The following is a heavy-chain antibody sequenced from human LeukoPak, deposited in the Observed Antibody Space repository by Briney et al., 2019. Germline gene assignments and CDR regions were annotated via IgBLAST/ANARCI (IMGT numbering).Heavy chain of an antibody. CDR3: ARVPPPSYYGSVSSYFDY. Sequence: GASVKVSCKASGYTFTGYYMHWVRQAPGQGLEWMGWINPNSGGTNYAQKSQGRVTMTRDTSISTAYMELSRLRSDDTAVYYCARVPPPSYYGSVSSYFDYWGQGTLVTVSS. V-gene: IGHV1-2*02. CDR1: GYTFTGYY. D-gene: IGHD3-10*01. J-gene: IGHJ4*02. CDR2: INPNSGGT.